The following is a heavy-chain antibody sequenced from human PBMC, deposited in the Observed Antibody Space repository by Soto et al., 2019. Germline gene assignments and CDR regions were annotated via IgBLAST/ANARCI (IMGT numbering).Heavy chain of an antibody. D-gene: IGHD5-18*01. V-gene: IGHV4-30-2*01. CDR2: IYHSGST. CDR3: ACSRGNVDTAMGTTNPFDY. CDR1: GGSISSGGYS. J-gene: IGHJ4*02. Sequence: PSETLSLTCAVSGGSISSGGYSWSWIRQPPGKGLEWIGYIYHSGSTYYNPSLKSRVTISVDRSKSQFSLKLSSVTAADTAVYYCACSRGNVDTAMGTTNPFDYWGQGTLVTVSS.